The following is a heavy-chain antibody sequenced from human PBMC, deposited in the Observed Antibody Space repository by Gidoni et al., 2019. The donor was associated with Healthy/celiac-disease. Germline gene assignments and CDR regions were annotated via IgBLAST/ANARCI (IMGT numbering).Heavy chain of an antibody. J-gene: IGHJ4*02. D-gene: IGHD6-19*01. CDR3: ARGSSFVPQWLANYCIDY. CDR2: ISSSGSTI. Sequence: QVQLVESGGGLVKPGGSLRLYGAASGFTFSDYYMSWIRQAPGKGLEWVSYISSSGSTIYYADSVKGRFTISRDNAKNSRYLQMNSLRAEDTAVYYCARGSSFVPQWLANYCIDYWGQGTLVTVSS. V-gene: IGHV3-11*01. CDR1: GFTFSDYY.